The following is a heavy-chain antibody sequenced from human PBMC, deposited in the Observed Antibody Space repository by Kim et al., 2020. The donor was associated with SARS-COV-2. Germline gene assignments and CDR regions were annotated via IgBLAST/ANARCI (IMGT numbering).Heavy chain of an antibody. CDR3: ARDPPYSSSPDYLDY. V-gene: IGHV3-30*07. J-gene: IGHJ4*02. Sequence: DSVKGRFTIPRDNSKTTLYLQMNSLRAEDMAVYYCARDPPYSSSPDYLDYWGQGTLVTVSS. D-gene: IGHD6-6*01.